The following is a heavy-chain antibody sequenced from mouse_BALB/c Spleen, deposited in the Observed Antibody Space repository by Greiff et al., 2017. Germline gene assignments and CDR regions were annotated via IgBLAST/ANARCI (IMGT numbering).Heavy chain of an antibody. D-gene: IGHD1-2*01. Sequence: ESGPGLVKPSQSLSLTCTVTGYSITSDYAWNWIRQFPGNKLEWMGYISYSGSTSYNPSLKSRISITRDTSKNQFFLQLNSVTTEDTATYYCARVSPFTTATFDYWGQGTTLTVSS. CDR1: GYSITSDYA. J-gene: IGHJ2*01. CDR2: ISYSGST. CDR3: ARVSPFTTATFDY. V-gene: IGHV3-2*02.